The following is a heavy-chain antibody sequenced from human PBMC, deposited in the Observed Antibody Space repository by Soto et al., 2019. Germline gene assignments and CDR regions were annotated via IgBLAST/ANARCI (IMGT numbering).Heavy chain of an antibody. D-gene: IGHD3-16*02. CDR3: ARVGGDDDVCGRYRSRDYYGMDV. V-gene: IGHV1-69*01. CDR2: IIPILGTA. J-gene: IGHJ6*02. CDR1: GGTFSSYA. Sequence: QVQLVQSGAEVKKPGSSVKVSCKASGGTFSSYAISWVRQAPGQGLEWMGGIIPILGTANYAQKFQGRVTIAADEATSAAYMELSRLKSEDTGVYYCARVGGDDDVCGRYRSRDYYGMDVWGQGTTVTVSS.